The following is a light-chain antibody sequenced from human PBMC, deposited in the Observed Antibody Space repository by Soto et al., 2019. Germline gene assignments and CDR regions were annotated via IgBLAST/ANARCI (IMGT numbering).Light chain of an antibody. J-gene: IGLJ1*01. V-gene: IGLV2-14*01. CDR2: EVS. Sequence: QSALTQPASVSGSPGQSVTISCTGTSSDIGNHNFVSWYQQYPGKAPQLIIFEVSSRPSRISNRFSGSKSGNTAFLTISGLQAEDEAYYYCSSYSDKSTYVFGGGTKVTVL. CDR3: SSYSDKSTYV. CDR1: SSDIGNHNF.